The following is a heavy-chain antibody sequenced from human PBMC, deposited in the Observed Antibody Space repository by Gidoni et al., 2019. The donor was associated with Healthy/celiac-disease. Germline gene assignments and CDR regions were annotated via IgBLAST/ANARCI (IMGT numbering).Heavy chain of an antibody. CDR2: IDPRDSYT. J-gene: IGHJ5*02. V-gene: IGHV5-10-1*03. D-gene: IGHD4-4*01. CDR3: ARLVSIQDLTTVTTKGGQNWFDP. CDR1: GYSFTSYW. Sequence: EVQLAQSGAEVKKPGESLRISCKGSGYSFTSYWISRVRQMPGKGLEWLGRIDPRDSYTNYGPAFQGHVNSSADKSISTAYLQWSSLKAADTAMYYCARLVSIQDLTTVTTKGGQNWFDPWGQGTLVTVSS.